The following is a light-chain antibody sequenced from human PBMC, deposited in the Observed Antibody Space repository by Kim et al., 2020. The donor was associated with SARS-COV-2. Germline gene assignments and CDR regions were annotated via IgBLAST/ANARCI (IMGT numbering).Light chain of an antibody. Sequence: EIVMTQSPATLSVSPGERATLSCRASQSVSSNLAWYQQKPGQAPRLLIYGASTRATGIPVRFSGSGSGTEFTLTISSLQSEDFAVYYCQQYNNLLLTFGGGTKVDIK. CDR3: QQYNNLLLT. J-gene: IGKJ4*01. CDR1: QSVSSN. V-gene: IGKV3-15*01. CDR2: GAS.